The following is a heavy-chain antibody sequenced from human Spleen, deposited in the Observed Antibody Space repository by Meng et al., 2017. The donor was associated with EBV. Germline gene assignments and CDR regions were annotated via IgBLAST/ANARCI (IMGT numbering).Heavy chain of an antibody. J-gene: IGHJ6*02. Sequence: QVQLQQSGPGLVKPSQTLSLPCVISGDRVSSDCPSWNWIRQSPSRGLEWLGMAYLRYKWFNDYAESVRSRITIDTDTSKNQFSLHLNSVTPEDTAVYYCARGGGRLRHDRQNYDTLQWNGMDVWGQGTSVTVS. CDR1: GDRVSSDCPS. D-gene: IGHD3-9*01. V-gene: IGHV6-1*01. CDR2: AYLRYKWFN. CDR3: ARGGGRLRHDRQNYDTLQWNGMDV.